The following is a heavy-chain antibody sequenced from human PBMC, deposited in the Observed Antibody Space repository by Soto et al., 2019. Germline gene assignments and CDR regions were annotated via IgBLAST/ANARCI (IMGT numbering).Heavy chain of an antibody. D-gene: IGHD2-15*01. CDR2: INPNSGGT. V-gene: IGHV1-2*04. CDR3: ARGLGYCSGGSCRDYYGMDV. Sequence: ASVKVSCKASGYTFTGYYMHWVRQAPGQGLEWMGWINPNSGGTNYAQKFQGWVTMTRDTSISTAYMELSRLRSDDTAVYYCARGLGYCSGGSCRDYYGMDVWGQGTTVTVSS. CDR1: GYTFTGYY. J-gene: IGHJ6*02.